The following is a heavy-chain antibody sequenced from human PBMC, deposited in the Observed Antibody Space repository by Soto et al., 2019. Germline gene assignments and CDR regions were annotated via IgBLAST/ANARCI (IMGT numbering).Heavy chain of an antibody. J-gene: IGHJ3*02. V-gene: IGHV1-2*04. CDR3: ARVGYSSSWYVAFDI. Sequence: QVQLVQSGAEVKKPGASVKVSCKASGYTFTGYYMHWVRQAPGQGLEWMGWINPNSGGTNYAQKFQGWVTMTRDTSISTAYTELSRLRSDDTAVYYCARVGYSSSWYVAFDIWGQGTMVTVSS. CDR2: INPNSGGT. CDR1: GYTFTGYY. D-gene: IGHD6-13*01.